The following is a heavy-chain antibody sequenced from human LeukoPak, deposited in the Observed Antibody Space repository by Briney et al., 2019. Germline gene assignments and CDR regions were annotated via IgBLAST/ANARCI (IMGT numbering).Heavy chain of an antibody. CDR2: ISAYNGNT. D-gene: IGHD4-11*01. Sequence: ASVKVSCKAPGYTFTSYGISWVRQAPGQGLEWMGWISAYNGNTNYAQKLQGRVTMTTDTSTSTAYMELSSLRSEDTAVYYCARDSTVTTTGGNDYWGQGTLVTVSS. CDR3: ARDSTVTTTGGNDY. J-gene: IGHJ4*02. V-gene: IGHV1-18*01. CDR1: GYTFTSYG.